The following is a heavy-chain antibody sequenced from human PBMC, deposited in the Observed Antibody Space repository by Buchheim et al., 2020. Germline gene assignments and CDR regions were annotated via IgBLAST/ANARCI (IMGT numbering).Heavy chain of an antibody. J-gene: IGHJ4*02. CDR2: VSADNGRT. CDR3: ARGSVTVDY. CDR1: GYTFTTYG. Sequence: QVQLVQSGGEVKKPGASVKASCKASGYTFTTYGITWVRQAPGQGLEWLGWVSADNGRTNYAEKVQGRVNMTTDTSTSTAYMELTNLTSDDMAVYYCARGSVTVDYWGQGTL. V-gene: IGHV1-18*03. D-gene: IGHD3-22*01.